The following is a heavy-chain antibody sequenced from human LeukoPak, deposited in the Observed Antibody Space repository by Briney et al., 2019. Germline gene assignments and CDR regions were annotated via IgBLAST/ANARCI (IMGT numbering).Heavy chain of an antibody. V-gene: IGHV3-30-3*01. CDR2: ISYDGSNK. CDR3: ARDYYYGDYLALYYYYGMDV. Sequence: GGSLRLSCAASGFTFSSYAMHWVRQAPGKGLEWVAVISYDGSNKYYADSVKGRFTISRDNSKNTLYLQMNSLRAEDTAVYYCARDYYYGDYLALYYYYGMDVWGQGTTVTVSS. D-gene: IGHD4-17*01. J-gene: IGHJ6*02. CDR1: GFTFSSYA.